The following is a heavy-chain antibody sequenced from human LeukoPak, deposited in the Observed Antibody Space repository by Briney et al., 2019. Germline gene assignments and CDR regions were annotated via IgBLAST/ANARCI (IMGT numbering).Heavy chain of an antibody. CDR2: VKPNSGDT. V-gene: IGHV1-2*02. CDR1: GYTFTPYY. Sequence: ASLKVSSQASGYTFTPYYIHWVGHAPWQGVEWMGWVKPNSGDTNYAQKFQGRVTMTRDTSISTAHMELSRLRSDDTAVYYCARANPLYCSSTTCLFDYWGQGTLVTVSS. J-gene: IGHJ4*02. CDR3: ARANPLYCSSTTCLFDY. D-gene: IGHD2-2*01.